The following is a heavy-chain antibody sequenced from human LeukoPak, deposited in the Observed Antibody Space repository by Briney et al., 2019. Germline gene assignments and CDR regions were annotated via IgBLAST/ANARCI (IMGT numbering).Heavy chain of an antibody. J-gene: IGHJ6*03. CDR1: DGSISSYY. V-gene: IGHV4-59*01. Sequence: SETLSLTCTVSDGSISSYYWSWIRLPPGKGLEYIGYVSYSGTTNYNPSLKSRLTISLDTSKNQISLRLSSVTAADTAVYCCARFRSAVAGTYNYYYLDVWGKGTTVTVSS. CDR2: VSYSGTT. CDR3: ARFRSAVAGTYNYYYLDV. D-gene: IGHD6-19*01.